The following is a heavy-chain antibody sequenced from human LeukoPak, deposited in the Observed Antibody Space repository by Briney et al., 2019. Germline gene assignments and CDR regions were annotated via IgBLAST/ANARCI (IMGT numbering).Heavy chain of an antibody. J-gene: IGHJ6*02. CDR2: IYYSGST. V-gene: IGHV4-59*12. Sequence: SETLSLTCTVSGGSISSYYWSWIRQPPGKGLEWIGYIYYSGSTNYNPSLKSRVTISVDTSKNQFSPKLSSVTAADTAVYYCAGGIAAAGTWYYYYGMDVWGQGTTVTVSS. CDR3: AGGIAAAGTWYYYYGMDV. CDR1: GGSISSYY. D-gene: IGHD6-13*01.